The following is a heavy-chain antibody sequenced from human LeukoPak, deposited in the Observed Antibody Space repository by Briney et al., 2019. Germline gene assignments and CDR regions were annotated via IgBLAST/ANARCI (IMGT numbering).Heavy chain of an antibody. V-gene: IGHV3-23*01. CDR2: ITGSGGST. CDR3: AKASDNWNYENWFDP. CDR1: GFTFSSYA. J-gene: IGHJ5*02. D-gene: IGHD1-7*01. Sequence: PGGSLRLPCAASGFTFSSYAMSWVRQAPRKGLEWVSGITGSGGSTYYADSVKGRFTISRGNSKNTLYLQMNSLRAEDTAVYYCAKASDNWNYENWFDPWGQGTLVTVSS.